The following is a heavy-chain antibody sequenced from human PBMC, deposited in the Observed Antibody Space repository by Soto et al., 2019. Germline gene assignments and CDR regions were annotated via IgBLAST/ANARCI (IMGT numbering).Heavy chain of an antibody. D-gene: IGHD6-13*01. CDR1: GGSFSGYY. Sequence: SETLSLTCAVYGGSFSGYYWSWIRQPPGKGLEWIGEINHSGSTNYNPSLKSRVTISVDTSKNQFSLKLSSVTAADTAVYYCARGRGRIAAAGTPYYFDYWGQGTLVTVS. CDR3: ARGRGRIAAAGTPYYFDY. CDR2: INHSGST. V-gene: IGHV4-34*01. J-gene: IGHJ4*02.